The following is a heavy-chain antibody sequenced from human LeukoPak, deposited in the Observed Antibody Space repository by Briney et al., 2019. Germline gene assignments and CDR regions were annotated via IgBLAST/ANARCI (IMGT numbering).Heavy chain of an antibody. V-gene: IGHV3-7*03. CDR2: IKQDGSEK. D-gene: IGHD6-13*01. Sequence: GGSLRLFCGASGFTFSSYWESRVRPAPGEGVEGVANIKQDGSEKYYVDSVKGRFTISRDNAKNSLYLQMNSLRAEDTAVYYCAKEDYSSSWYGDYFDYWGQGTLVTVSS. J-gene: IGHJ4*02. CDR3: AKEDYSSSWYGDYFDY. CDR1: GFTFSSYW.